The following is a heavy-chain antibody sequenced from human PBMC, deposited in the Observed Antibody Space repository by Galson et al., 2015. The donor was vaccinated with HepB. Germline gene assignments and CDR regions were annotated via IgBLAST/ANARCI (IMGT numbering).Heavy chain of an antibody. CDR3: ARMPYPGIAAGGFDY. Sequence: PALVKPTQTLTLTCTFSGFSLSTSGVGVGWIRQPPGKALEWLALIYWDDDKRYSPSLKSRLTITKDTSKNQVVLTMTNMDPVDTATYYCARMPYPGIAAGGFDYWGQGTLVTVSS. D-gene: IGHD6-13*01. CDR2: IYWDDDK. J-gene: IGHJ4*02. CDR1: GFSLSTSGVG. V-gene: IGHV2-5*02.